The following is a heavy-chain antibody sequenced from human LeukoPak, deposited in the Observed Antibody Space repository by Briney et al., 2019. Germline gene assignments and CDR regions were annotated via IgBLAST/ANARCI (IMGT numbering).Heavy chain of an antibody. CDR1: GFTFDDYG. J-gene: IGHJ4*02. CDR3: ARGRYFDWQYYFDY. D-gene: IGHD3-9*01. CDR2: INWNGGST. V-gene: IGHV3-20*04. Sequence: GGSLRLSCAASGFTFDDYGMSWVRQAPGKGLEWVSGINWNGGSTGYADSVKGRFTISRDNAKNSLYLQMNSLRAEDAAVYYCARGRYFDWQYYFDYWGQGTLVTVSS.